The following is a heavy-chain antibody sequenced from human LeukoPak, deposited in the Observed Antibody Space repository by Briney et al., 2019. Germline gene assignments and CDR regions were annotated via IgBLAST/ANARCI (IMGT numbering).Heavy chain of an antibody. D-gene: IGHD3-10*01. CDR1: GGSISSTKW. V-gene: IGHV4-4*02. CDR3: AREGTSGYSLDP. CDR2: IYHSGST. J-gene: IGHJ5*02. Sequence: SGTLSLTCAVSGGSISSTKWWSWVRQPPGKGLEWIGEIYHSGSTDYNPSLKSRVTISLDKSKDQFSLKLSSATDADTAVYYCAREGTSGYSLDPWGQGTLVTVSS.